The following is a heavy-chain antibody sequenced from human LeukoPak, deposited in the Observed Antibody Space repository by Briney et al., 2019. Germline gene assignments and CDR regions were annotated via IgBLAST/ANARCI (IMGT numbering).Heavy chain of an antibody. J-gene: IGHJ5*02. Sequence: SETLSLTCAVYGGSFSGYYWSWIRQPPGKGLEWIGEINHSGSTNYNPSLKSRVTISVDTSKNQFSLKLSSVTAAGTAVYYCARGATMVRGVLRWFDPWGQGTLVTVSS. CDR3: ARGATMVRGVLRWFDP. CDR1: GGSFSGYY. V-gene: IGHV4-34*01. D-gene: IGHD3-10*01. CDR2: INHSGST.